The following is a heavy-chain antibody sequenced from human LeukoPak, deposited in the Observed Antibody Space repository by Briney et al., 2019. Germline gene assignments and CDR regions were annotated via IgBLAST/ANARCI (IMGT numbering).Heavy chain of an antibody. CDR3: AKNLYSSGWLLEN. CDR2: ISGSGTNT. D-gene: IGHD6-25*01. CDR1: GFTFNSYA. Sequence: GGSLRLSCAGFGFTFNSYAMTWVRQAPGKGLEWVSGISGSGTNTYYADSVKGRFTISRDNSKNTLYLQVNSLRADDTAVYYCAKNLYSSGWLLENWGQGTLVTVSS. J-gene: IGHJ4*02. V-gene: IGHV3-23*01.